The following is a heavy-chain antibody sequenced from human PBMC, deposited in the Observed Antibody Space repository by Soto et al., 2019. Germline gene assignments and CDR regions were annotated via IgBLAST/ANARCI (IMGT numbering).Heavy chain of an antibody. J-gene: IGHJ4*02. CDR3: ARASRNYFAY. V-gene: IGHV4-59*01. CDR1: GDSINDYY. CDR2: IYHSGST. Sequence: LSLTCTVSGDSINDYYWSWIRQPPGKGLEWIGYIYHSGSTYYNPSLKSRVTISLDASKIQFSLKLNSVTAADTAVYYCARASRNYFAYWGQGTLVTVSS.